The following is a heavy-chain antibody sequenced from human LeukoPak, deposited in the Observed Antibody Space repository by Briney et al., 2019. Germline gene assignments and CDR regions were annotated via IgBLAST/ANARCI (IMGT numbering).Heavy chain of an antibody. CDR1: GYTFTNYG. CDR3: ARDYYDSSGYAEYFQH. CDR2: ISAYNGNT. Sequence: GASVKVSCKASGYTFTNYGISWVRQAPGQGLEWMGWISAYNGNTNYAQKLQGRVTMTTDTSTSTAYMELRSLRSDDTAVYCCARDYYDSSGYAEYFQHWGQGTLVTVSS. V-gene: IGHV1-18*01. J-gene: IGHJ1*01. D-gene: IGHD3-22*01.